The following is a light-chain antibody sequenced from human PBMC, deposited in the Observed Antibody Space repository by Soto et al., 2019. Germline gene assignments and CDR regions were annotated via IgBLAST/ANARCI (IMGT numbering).Light chain of an antibody. Sequence: QSVLTQPPSVSAAPGQNVTISCSGTSSNIGNNFVSWYQHLPGTAPKILIYDNVKRPSGIPDRFSGFKSGASATLGITGHQTGYDADYYCGSWDTSLRRCYVFGTGTKLTVL. V-gene: IGLV1-51*01. CDR2: DNV. CDR3: GSWDTSLRRCYV. J-gene: IGLJ1*01. CDR1: SSNIGNNF.